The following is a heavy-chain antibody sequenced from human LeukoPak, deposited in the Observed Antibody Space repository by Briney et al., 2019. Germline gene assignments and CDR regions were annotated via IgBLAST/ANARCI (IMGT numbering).Heavy chain of an antibody. Sequence: PSETLSLTCTVSGGSISSSSYYWSWIRQPPGKGLEWIGEINHSGSTNYNPSLKSRVTISVDTSKNQFSLKLSSVTAADTAVYYCASRNRYSSSTNWGQGTLVTVSS. J-gene: IGHJ4*02. CDR2: INHSGST. V-gene: IGHV4-39*07. CDR1: GGSISSSSYY. CDR3: ASRNRYSSSTN. D-gene: IGHD6-6*01.